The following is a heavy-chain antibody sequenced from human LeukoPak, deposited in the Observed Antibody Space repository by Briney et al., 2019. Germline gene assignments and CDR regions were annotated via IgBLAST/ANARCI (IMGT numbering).Heavy chain of an antibody. CDR3: ARVSINQGPIQYSSSWYRDYYYYMDV. V-gene: IGHV4-39*07. CDR2: IYFRGNT. J-gene: IGHJ6*03. Sequence: PSETLSLTCSVSGGSISISTYYWGWIRQPPGKGLEWIGGIYFRGNTYYNPSLKSRVTISVDTSKNQFSLKLSSVTAADTAVYYCARVSINQGPIQYSSSWYRDYYYYMDVWGKGTTVTVSS. CDR1: GGSISISTYY. D-gene: IGHD6-13*01.